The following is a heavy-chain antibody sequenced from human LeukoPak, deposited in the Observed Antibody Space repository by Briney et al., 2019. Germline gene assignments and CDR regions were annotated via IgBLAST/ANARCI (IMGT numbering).Heavy chain of an antibody. CDR2: IYSGGST. V-gene: IGHV3-53*05. CDR3: ARSYGSLYCFDY. CDR1: EFTVSSNY. D-gene: IGHD3-10*01. J-gene: IGHJ4*02. Sequence: TGGSLRLSCAASEFTVSSNYMSWVRQAPGKGLEWVSVIYSGGSTFYADSVKGRFTISRDNSKNTLYLQMGSLRAEDMAVYYCARSYGSLYCFDYWGQGTLVTVSS.